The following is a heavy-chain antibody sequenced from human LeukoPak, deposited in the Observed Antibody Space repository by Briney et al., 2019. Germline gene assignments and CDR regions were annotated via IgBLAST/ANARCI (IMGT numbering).Heavy chain of an antibody. CDR3: ARAAMIVVVISENDAFDI. Sequence: ASVKVSCKASGYIFTGYYMHWVRQAPGQGLEWMGWINPNSGDTNYAQKFQGRVTMTRDTSISTAYMELSRLRSDDTAVYYCARAAMIVVVISENDAFDIRGQGTMVTVSS. V-gene: IGHV1-2*02. CDR2: INPNSGDT. CDR1: GYIFTGYY. D-gene: IGHD3-22*01. J-gene: IGHJ3*02.